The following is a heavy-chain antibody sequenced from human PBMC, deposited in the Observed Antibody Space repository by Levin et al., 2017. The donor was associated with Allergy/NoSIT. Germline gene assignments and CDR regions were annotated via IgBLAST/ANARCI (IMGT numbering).Heavy chain of an antibody. CDR3: AKRNREFDS. CDR2: IFHSGST. CDR1: GVSIRSSDW. Sequence: SETLSLTCTVSGVSIRSSDWWSWVRQPPGKGLEWIGEIFHSGSTNYNPSLRSRVTMSVDKSTNQFSVKLTSLTAADTAVYYCAKRNREFDSWGQGTLVTVSS. V-gene: IGHV4-4*02. D-gene: IGHD1-26*01. J-gene: IGHJ4*02.